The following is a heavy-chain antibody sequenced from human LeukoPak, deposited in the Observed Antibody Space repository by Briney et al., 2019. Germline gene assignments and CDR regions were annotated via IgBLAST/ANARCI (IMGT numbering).Heavy chain of an antibody. V-gene: IGHV3-23*01. CDR1: GFTFSSYA. Sequence: GGYLRLSCAASGFTFSSYAMSWVRQAPGKGLEWVSAISGSGGSTYYADSVKGRFTISRDNSKNTLYLQMNSLRAEDTAVYYCAKVGAYYYDSSGRKYYFDYWGQGTLVTVSS. D-gene: IGHD3-22*01. J-gene: IGHJ4*02. CDR2: ISGSGGST. CDR3: AKVGAYYYDSSGRKYYFDY.